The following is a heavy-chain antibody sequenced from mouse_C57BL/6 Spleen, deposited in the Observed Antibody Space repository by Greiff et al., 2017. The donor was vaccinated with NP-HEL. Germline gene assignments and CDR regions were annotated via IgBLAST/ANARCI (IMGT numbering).Heavy chain of an antibody. J-gene: IGHJ2*01. D-gene: IGHD1-1*01. Sequence: DVMLVESGEGLVKPGGSLKLSCAASGFTFSSYAMSWVRQTPEKRLEWVAYISSGGDYIYYADTVKGRFTISRDNARNTLYLQSSSLKSESTAMYYCTREDYYGTDDWGQGTTLTVSS. CDR1: GFTFSSYA. CDR2: ISSGGDYI. CDR3: TREDYYGTDD. V-gene: IGHV5-9-1*02.